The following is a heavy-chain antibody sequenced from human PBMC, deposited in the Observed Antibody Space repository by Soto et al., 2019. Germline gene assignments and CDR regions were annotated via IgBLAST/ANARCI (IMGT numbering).Heavy chain of an antibody. CDR3: ARDLAAARLFDY. D-gene: IGHD6-25*01. J-gene: IGHJ4*02. CDR1: GFTFSSYA. V-gene: IGHV3-30-3*01. Sequence: GGSLRLSCAAPGFTFSSYAMHWVRQAPGKGLEWVAVISYDGSNKYYADSVKGRFTISRDNSKNTLYLQMNSLRAEDTAVYYCARDLAAARLFDYCGQGNLVTVSS. CDR2: ISYDGSNK.